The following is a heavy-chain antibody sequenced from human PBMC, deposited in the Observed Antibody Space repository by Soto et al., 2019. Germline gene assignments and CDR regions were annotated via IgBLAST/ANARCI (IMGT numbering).Heavy chain of an antibody. V-gene: IGHV4-31*03. D-gene: IGHD2-2*01. J-gene: IGHJ4*02. CDR3: AREETYCSRTSCHICFDY. Sequence: PSETLSLTCTFSGGSISSGGYYWSWIRQHPGKGLEWIGYIYYSGSTYYNPSLKSRVTISVDTSKNQFALKLSSVTAADTAVYNCAREETYCSRTSCHICFDYWGQGTLVTVSS. CDR2: IYYSGST. CDR1: GGSISSGGYY.